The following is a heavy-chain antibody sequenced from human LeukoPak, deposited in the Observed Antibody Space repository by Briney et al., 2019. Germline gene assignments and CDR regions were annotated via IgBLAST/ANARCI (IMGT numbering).Heavy chain of an antibody. Sequence: SDTLSLTCAVSGYSISSSNWWGWIRQPPGKGLEWIGYIYYSGSTNYNPSLKSRVTMSVDTSKNQFSLKLSSVTAADTAVYYCARVPIMGAISLKARAFDIWGQGTMVTVSS. CDR1: GYSISSSNW. V-gene: IGHV4-28*03. J-gene: IGHJ3*02. D-gene: IGHD1-26*01. CDR3: ARVPIMGAISLKARAFDI. CDR2: IYYSGST.